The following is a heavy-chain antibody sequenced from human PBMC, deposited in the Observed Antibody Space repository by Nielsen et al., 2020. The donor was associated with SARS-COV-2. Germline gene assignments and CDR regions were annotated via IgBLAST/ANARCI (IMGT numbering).Heavy chain of an antibody. Sequence: SETLSLTCTVSGGSISSSSYYWGWIRQPPGKGLEWIGYIYYSGSTNYNPSLKSRVTISVDTSKNQFSLKLSSVTAADTAVYYCARDLFDPWGQGTLVTVSS. CDR3: ARDLFDP. V-gene: IGHV4-61*01. J-gene: IGHJ5*02. CDR1: GGSISSSSYY. CDR2: IYYSGST.